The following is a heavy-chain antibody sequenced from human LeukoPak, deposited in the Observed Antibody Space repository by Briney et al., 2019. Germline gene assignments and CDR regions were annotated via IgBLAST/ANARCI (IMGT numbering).Heavy chain of an antibody. CDR3: ASLTGTTDYYFYYMDV. V-gene: IGHV4-34*01. D-gene: IGHD1-20*01. J-gene: IGHJ6*03. CDR2: INHSGST. Sequence: SETLSLTCAVYGGSFSGYYWSWIRHPPGKGLEWIGEINHSGSTNYNPSLKSRVTISIDTSKNQFSLKLSSVTAADTALYYCASLTGTTDYYFYYMDVWGKGATVTVSS. CDR1: GGSFSGYY.